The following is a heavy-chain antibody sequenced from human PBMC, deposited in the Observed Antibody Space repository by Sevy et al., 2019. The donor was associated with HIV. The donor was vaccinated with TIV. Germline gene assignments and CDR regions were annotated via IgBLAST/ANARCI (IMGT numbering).Heavy chain of an antibody. J-gene: IGHJ6*02. CDR2: IIGRGDST. V-gene: IGHV3-23*01. Sequence: GESLKISCAASGFTFSSYVMSWVRQAPGGGLEWVSGIIGRGDSTYYADSVKGRFTISRDNSKNTLYLQMNSLRAEDTAVYYCAKGLGRFSYYYYGMDVWGQGTTVTVSS. D-gene: IGHD7-27*01. CDR3: AKGLGRFSYYYYGMDV. CDR1: GFTFSSYV.